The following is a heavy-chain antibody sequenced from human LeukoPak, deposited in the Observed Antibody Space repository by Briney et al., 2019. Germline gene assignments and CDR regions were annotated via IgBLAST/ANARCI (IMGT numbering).Heavy chain of an antibody. CDR3: ARVGFGYCGGDCYAFDI. CDR1: GYTFTSYD. Sequence: ASVKASCKASGYTFTSYDINWVRQATGQGLEWMGWMNPNSGNTGYAQKFQGRVTITRNTSISTAYMELSSLRSEDTAVYYCARVGFGYCGGDCYAFDIWGQGTMVTVSS. J-gene: IGHJ3*02. V-gene: IGHV1-8*03. CDR2: MNPNSGNT. D-gene: IGHD2-21*01.